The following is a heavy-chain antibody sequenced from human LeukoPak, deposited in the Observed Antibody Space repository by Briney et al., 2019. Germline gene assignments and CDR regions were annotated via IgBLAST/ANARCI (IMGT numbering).Heavy chain of an antibody. V-gene: IGHV3-66*01. CDR3: ARVGYGSGSYYYFDY. D-gene: IGHD3-10*01. CDR1: GFTVSSNY. Sequence: SGGSPRLSCAASGFTVSSNYMSWVRQAPGKGLEWVSVIYTGGSTYYAGSVKGRFTISRDNSKNTLYLQMNSLRAEDTAVYYCARVGYGSGSYYYFDYWGQGTLVTVSS. CDR2: IYTGGST. J-gene: IGHJ4*02.